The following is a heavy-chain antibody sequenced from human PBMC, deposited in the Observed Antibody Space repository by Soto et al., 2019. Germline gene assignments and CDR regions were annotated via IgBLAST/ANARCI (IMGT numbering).Heavy chain of an antibody. CDR1: GGSISSGDYY. Sequence: SETLSLTCTVSGGSISSGDYYWSWIRQPPGKGLGWIGYIYYSGSTYYNPSLKSRVTISVDTSKNQFSLKLSSVTAADTAVYYCASVRYYYDSSGYSAYYFDYWGQGTLVTVSS. V-gene: IGHV4-30-4*01. CDR3: ASVRYYYDSSGYSAYYFDY. D-gene: IGHD3-22*01. J-gene: IGHJ4*02. CDR2: IYYSGST.